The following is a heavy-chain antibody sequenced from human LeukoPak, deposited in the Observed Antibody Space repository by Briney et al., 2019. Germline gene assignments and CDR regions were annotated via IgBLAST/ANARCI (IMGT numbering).Heavy chain of an antibody. V-gene: IGHV1-2*02. CDR1: GYTFTGYY. Sequence: ASVKVSCKASGYTFTGYYTHWVRQAPGQGLEWMGWINPNSGGTNYAQKFQGRVTITRDTSISTAYMELSRLRSDDTAVYYCARDWRTMVRGVVGDYWGQGTLVTVSS. CDR3: ARDWRTMVRGVVGDY. D-gene: IGHD3-10*01. CDR2: INPNSGGT. J-gene: IGHJ4*02.